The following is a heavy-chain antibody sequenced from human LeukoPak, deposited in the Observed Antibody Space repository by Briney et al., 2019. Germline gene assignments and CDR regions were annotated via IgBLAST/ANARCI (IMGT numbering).Heavy chain of an antibody. D-gene: IGHD2-15*01. Sequence: PGGSLRLSCAASGFTFSDYYISWVRQAPGKGLEWVSYISSSGSTIYYADSVKGRFTISRDNAKNSLYLQMNSLRAEDTAVYYCARDQVPVVVVAAISLDGRGAFDIWGQGTMVTVSS. CDR1: GFTFSDYY. J-gene: IGHJ3*02. CDR3: ARDQVPVVVVAAISLDGRGAFDI. V-gene: IGHV3-11*01. CDR2: ISSSGSTI.